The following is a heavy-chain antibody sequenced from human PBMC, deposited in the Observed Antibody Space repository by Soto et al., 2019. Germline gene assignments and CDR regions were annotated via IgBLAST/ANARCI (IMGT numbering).Heavy chain of an antibody. Sequence: GGSLRLSCAASGFTFDDYAMHWVRQFPGKGLEWASGINWNSGSVGYADSVKGRFAISRDNAKNSLHLQMNSLRAEDTAFYYCVKDESINWYSGHFRHWGQGTLGTVSS. V-gene: IGHV3-9*01. CDR1: GFTFDDYA. CDR2: INWNSGSV. CDR3: VKDESINWYSGHFRH. D-gene: IGHD6-13*01. J-gene: IGHJ1*01.